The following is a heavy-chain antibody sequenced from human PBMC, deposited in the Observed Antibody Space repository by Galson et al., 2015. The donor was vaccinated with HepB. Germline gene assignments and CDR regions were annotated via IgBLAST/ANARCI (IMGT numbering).Heavy chain of an antibody. CDR2: ISSSSSTI. Sequence: SLRLSCAASGFTFSSYSMNWVRQAPGKGLEWVSYISSSSSTIYYADSVKGRFTISRDNAKNSLYLQMNSLRDEDTAVYYCAGYYDSSGYYFDAFDIWGQGTMVTVSS. V-gene: IGHV3-48*02. D-gene: IGHD3-22*01. CDR3: AGYYDSSGYYFDAFDI. J-gene: IGHJ3*02. CDR1: GFTFSSYS.